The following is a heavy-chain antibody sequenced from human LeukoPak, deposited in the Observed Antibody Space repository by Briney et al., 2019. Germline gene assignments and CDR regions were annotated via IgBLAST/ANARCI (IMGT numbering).Heavy chain of an antibody. J-gene: IGHJ4*02. CDR3: TSRGWIVGLVDY. D-gene: IGHD3-22*01. CDR2: IYYSGTT. V-gene: IGHV4-39*01. Sequence: SETLSLTCTVSGGSISSSSYYWGWIRQPPGKGLEWIASIYYSGTTYYNPSLKSRVSISADTSKNQFSLRLSSVTATDTAVYYCTSRGWIVGLVDYWGQGTLVTVSS. CDR1: GGSISSSSYY.